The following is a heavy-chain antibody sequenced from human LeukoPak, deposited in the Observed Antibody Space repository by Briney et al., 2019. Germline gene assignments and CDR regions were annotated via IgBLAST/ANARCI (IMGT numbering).Heavy chain of an antibody. J-gene: IGHJ5*02. Sequence: PGGSLRLSCAASGFTFNNYAMTWVRQAPGKGLEWVSTISGSADSTSYAVSVKRRFTISRDNSKNTLYLQMSSLRGEDTAIYYRGKTRSSGGYGPESWGQGTLVTVSS. CDR1: GFTFNNYA. V-gene: IGHV3-23*01. D-gene: IGHD3-10*01. CDR3: GKTRSSGGYGPES. CDR2: ISGSADST.